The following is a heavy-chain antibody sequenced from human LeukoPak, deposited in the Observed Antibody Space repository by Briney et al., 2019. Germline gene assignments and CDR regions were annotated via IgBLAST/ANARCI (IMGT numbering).Heavy chain of an antibody. CDR1: GGSFSGYY. D-gene: IGHD2-15*01. Sequence: SETLSLTCAVYGGSFSGYYWSWIRKPPGKGLEWIGEINHSGSTNYNPSLKSRVTISVDTSKNQFSLKLSSVTAADTAVYYCARALGYCSGGSCYGDAAFDIWGQGTMVTVSS. CDR2: INHSGST. J-gene: IGHJ3*02. CDR3: ARALGYCSGGSCYGDAAFDI. V-gene: IGHV4-34*01.